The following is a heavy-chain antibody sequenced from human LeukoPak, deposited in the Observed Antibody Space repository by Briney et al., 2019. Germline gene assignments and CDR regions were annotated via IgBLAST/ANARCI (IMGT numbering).Heavy chain of an antibody. D-gene: IGHD5-18*01. Sequence: ASVKVSCKASGYTFTGYYMHWVRQAPGQGLEWVGWINPNSGGTNYARKFQGRVTMTRDTSISTAYMELSRLRSDDTAVYYCARSFIQGAGLDYWGQGTLVTVSS. J-gene: IGHJ4*02. CDR2: INPNSGGT. CDR1: GYTFTGYY. V-gene: IGHV1-2*02. CDR3: ARSFIQGAGLDY.